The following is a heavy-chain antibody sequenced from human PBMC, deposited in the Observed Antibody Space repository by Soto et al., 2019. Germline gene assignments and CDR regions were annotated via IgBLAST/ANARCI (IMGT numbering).Heavy chain of an antibody. CDR1: GFTFSSYA. CDR3: AKAPGESQLPY. V-gene: IGHV3-23*01. Sequence: GGSLRLSCAASGFTFSSYAMSWVRQAPGKGLEWVSAISGSGGSTYYADSVKGRFTISRDNSKNTLYLQMNSLRAEATALYYRAKAPGESQLPYWGKGTLFTVSS. D-gene: IGHD1-26*01. CDR2: ISGSGGST. J-gene: IGHJ4*02.